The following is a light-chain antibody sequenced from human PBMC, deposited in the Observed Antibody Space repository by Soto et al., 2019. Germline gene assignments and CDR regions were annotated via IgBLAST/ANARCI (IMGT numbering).Light chain of an antibody. CDR2: GAS. J-gene: IGKJ3*01. Sequence: EIVLTQSPGTLSLSPGEIATLSCRASQSVSSSYLAWYQQKPGQAPRLLIYGASSRATGIPDRFSGSGSGTDFTITISRLEPEDFAVYYCQQYGSSPQTFGPGTKVDIK. V-gene: IGKV3-20*01. CDR3: QQYGSSPQT. CDR1: QSVSSSY.